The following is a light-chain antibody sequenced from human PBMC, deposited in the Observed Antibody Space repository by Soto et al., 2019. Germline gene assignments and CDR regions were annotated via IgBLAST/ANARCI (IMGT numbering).Light chain of an antibody. CDR3: HQTSNWPLT. V-gene: IGKV3-11*01. Sequence: EFVLTQSPGTLSLSPGERATLSCRASQTVRNNYLAWYQQKPGQAPRLLISDASNRATGIPARFSGGGSGTDFTLTVSSLEHEDFAVYYCHQTSNWPLTFGGGTKVDIK. CDR2: DAS. CDR1: QTVRNNY. J-gene: IGKJ4*01.